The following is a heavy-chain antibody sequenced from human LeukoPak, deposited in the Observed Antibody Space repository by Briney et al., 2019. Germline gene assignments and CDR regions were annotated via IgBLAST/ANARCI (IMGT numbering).Heavy chain of an antibody. CDR1: GFTFDDYA. CDR3: AKDKGQNYFDY. V-gene: IGHV3-9*01. Sequence: PGGSLRLSCAASGFTFDDYAMHWVRQAPGKGLEWVSGISWNSGSIGYADSVKGRFTISRDNAKNSLYLQMNSLRAGDAALYYCAKDKGQNYFDYWGQGTLVTVSS. CDR2: ISWNSGSI. J-gene: IGHJ4*02.